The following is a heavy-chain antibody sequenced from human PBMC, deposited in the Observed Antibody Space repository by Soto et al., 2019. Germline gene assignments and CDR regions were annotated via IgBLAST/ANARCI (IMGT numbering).Heavy chain of an antibody. CDR2: TYYRSKWYY. CDR1: GDSVTGNTAG. J-gene: IGHJ6*02. D-gene: IGHD3-10*01. V-gene: IGHV6-1*01. Sequence: PSQTLSLTCVISGDSVTGNTAGWNWIRQSPSRGLEWLGRTYYRSKWYYDYAGSVKGRMTINPDTSRNQFSLQLNSVSPEDTAVYYCASGMLVRGAYYVDVRGQGTTVTVSS. CDR3: ASGMLVRGAYYVDV.